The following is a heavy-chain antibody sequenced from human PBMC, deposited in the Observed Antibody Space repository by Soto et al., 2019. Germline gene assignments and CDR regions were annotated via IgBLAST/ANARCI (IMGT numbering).Heavy chain of an antibody. J-gene: IGHJ5*02. CDR1: GDSISNSRFY. D-gene: IGHD3-22*01. Sequence: SETLSLTCSVSGDSISNSRFYWAWIRQPPGEGLERIGSIYHTGNAYYNKSLKKQDTISVDTSKKQISKKMTSETAADAALYYCARDFFDSSDYTTNWFDPWGQGTLVTVS. V-gene: IGHV4-39*01. CDR3: ARDFFDSSDYTTNWFDP. CDR2: IYHTGNA.